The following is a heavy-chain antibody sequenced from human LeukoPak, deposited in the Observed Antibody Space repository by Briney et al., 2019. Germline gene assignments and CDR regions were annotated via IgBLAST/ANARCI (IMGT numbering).Heavy chain of an antibody. Sequence: AETLSLTCSVSGYSLSSGYYWGWTRQPPGTGLEWIWTIRHSGTTYYNPSLKSRDTISLDSSKKQFSLKLASVSARATAVFSFARAAGEIYYRSGGNNWFDPWGQGTLVTVSS. J-gene: IGHJ5*02. V-gene: IGHV4-38-2*02. CDR3: ARAAGEIYYRSGGNNWFDP. D-gene: IGHD3-10*01. CDR1: GYSLSSGYY. CDR2: IRHSGTT.